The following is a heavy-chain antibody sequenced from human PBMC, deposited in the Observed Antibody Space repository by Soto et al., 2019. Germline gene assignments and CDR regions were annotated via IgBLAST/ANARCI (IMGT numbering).Heavy chain of an antibody. J-gene: IGHJ4*02. CDR1: GGSISSGDYY. Sequence: QVQLQESGPGLVKPSQTLSLTCTVSGGSISSGDYYWSWIRQPPGKGLEWIGYIYYTGSTYYNPSHKSRVTISVAPSKNQFSLQLSSVTAADTAVYYCASYNLYDSSGYAFDYWGQGTLVTVSS. V-gene: IGHV4-30-4*01. CDR2: IYYTGST. CDR3: ASYNLYDSSGYAFDY. D-gene: IGHD3-22*01.